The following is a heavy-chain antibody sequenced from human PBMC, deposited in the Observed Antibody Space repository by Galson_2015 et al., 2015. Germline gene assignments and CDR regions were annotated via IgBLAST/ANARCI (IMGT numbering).Heavy chain of an antibody. CDR2: IWYDGSNK. V-gene: IGHV3-33*06. CDR1: GFTFSSYG. Sequence: SLRLSCAASGFTFSSYGMHWVRQAPGKGLEWVAVIWYDGSNKYYADSVKGRFTISRDNSKNTLYLQMNSLRAEDTAVYYCAKGTYSSGWYDVDYWGQGTLVTVSS. J-gene: IGHJ4*02. D-gene: IGHD6-19*01. CDR3: AKGTYSSGWYDVDY.